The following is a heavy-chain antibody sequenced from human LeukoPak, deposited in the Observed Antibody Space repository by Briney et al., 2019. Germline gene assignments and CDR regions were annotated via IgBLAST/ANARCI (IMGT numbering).Heavy chain of an antibody. D-gene: IGHD3-10*01. CDR1: GYSISSGYY. CDR3: ARGPAYSWLRSGSVCFFDF. V-gene: IGHV4-38-2*02. CDR2: TTHSGST. J-gene: IGHJ4*02. Sequence: PSETLSLTCTVSGYSISSGYYWGWIRQTPGNGLEWIGETTHSGSTDYNPSLKSRVSVSVDTSKNQFSLRLTSVTAADTAVYYCARGPAYSWLRSGSVCFFDFWGQGVLVTVSS.